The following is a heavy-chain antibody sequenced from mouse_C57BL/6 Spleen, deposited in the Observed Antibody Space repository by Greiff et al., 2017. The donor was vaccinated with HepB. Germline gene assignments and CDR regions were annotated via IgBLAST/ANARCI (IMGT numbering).Heavy chain of an antibody. CDR3: ARSAELGRGVFDY. V-gene: IGHV1-54*01. CDR2: INPGSGGT. J-gene: IGHJ2*01. CDR1: GYAFTNYL. D-gene: IGHD4-1*01. Sequence: VQLQQSGAELVRPGTSVKVSCKASGYAFTNYLIEWVKQRPGQGLEWIGVINPGSGGTNYNEKFKGKATLTADKSSSPAYMQRSSLTSEDSAVYFCARSAELGRGVFDYWGQGTTLTVSS.